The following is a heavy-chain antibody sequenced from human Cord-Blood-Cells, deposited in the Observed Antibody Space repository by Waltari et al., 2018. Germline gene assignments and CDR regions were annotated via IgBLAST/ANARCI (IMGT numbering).Heavy chain of an antibody. V-gene: IGHV3-73*02. CDR3: TRRVGSYYAFDI. J-gene: IGHJ3*02. D-gene: IGHD1-26*01. Sequence: EVQLVESGGGLVQPGGSLKLPCAASGFPFSGPAMHWVRQASGKGVEWVGRIRSKANSYATAYAASVKGRFTISRDDSKNTAYLQMNSLKTEDTAVYYCTRRVGSYYAFDIWGQGTMVTVSS. CDR2: IRSKANSYAT. CDR1: GFPFSGPA.